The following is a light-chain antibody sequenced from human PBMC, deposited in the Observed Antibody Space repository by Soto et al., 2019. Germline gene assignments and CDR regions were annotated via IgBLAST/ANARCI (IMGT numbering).Light chain of an antibody. Sequence: EIVLTQSPATLSLSPGERATLSCRASQSVSRYLAWYQQKPGQAPRLLIYDASNRATGIPARFSGSGSGTDFTLTISSLEPEDFAVYYCQQFGSLGTFGQGTKVEIK. J-gene: IGKJ1*01. V-gene: IGKV3-11*01. CDR2: DAS. CDR3: QQFGSLGT. CDR1: QSVSRY.